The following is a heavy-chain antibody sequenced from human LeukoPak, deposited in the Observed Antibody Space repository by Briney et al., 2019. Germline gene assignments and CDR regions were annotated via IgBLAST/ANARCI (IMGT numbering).Heavy chain of an antibody. V-gene: IGHV3-21*04. CDR3: AKIGIMITFGGVIVN. CDR2: ISSSSSYI. J-gene: IGHJ4*02. CDR1: GLTFSTYS. D-gene: IGHD3-16*02. Sequence: PGGSLRLSCAASGLTFSTYSMNWVRQAPGKGLEWVSSISSSSSYIYYADSVKGRFTISRDNAKNSLYLQMNSLRAEDTALYYCAKIGIMITFGGVIVNWGQGTLVTVSS.